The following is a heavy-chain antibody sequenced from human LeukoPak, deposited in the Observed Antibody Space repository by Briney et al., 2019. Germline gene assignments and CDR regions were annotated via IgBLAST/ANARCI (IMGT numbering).Heavy chain of an antibody. D-gene: IGHD5-18*01. CDR3: AREKMRRYSYGYAH. J-gene: IGHJ4*02. V-gene: IGHV4-39*02. CDR1: GGSISRSNYY. CDR2: ISYTGNT. Sequence: SETLSLTCTVSGGSISRSNYYWGWIRQPPGKGLEWVGSISYTGNTFYNPSLKSRVTMSVGASKNQFSLKVSSVTAADTAVYYCAREKMRRYSYGYAHWGQGTLVTVSS.